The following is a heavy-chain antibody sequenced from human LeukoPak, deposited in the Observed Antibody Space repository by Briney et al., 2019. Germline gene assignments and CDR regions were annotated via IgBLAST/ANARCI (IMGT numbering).Heavy chain of an antibody. J-gene: IGHJ4*02. CDR1: GGTFSSYA. D-gene: IGHD2-15*01. Sequence: ASVKVSCKASGGTFSSYAITWVRQAPGQGLEWMGWINPNSGGTNYAQKFQGRVTMTRDTSISTAYMELSRLRSDDTAVYYCARDRRTATPTYSLRYWGQGTLVTVSS. CDR3: ARDRRTATPTYSLRY. V-gene: IGHV1-2*02. CDR2: INPNSGGT.